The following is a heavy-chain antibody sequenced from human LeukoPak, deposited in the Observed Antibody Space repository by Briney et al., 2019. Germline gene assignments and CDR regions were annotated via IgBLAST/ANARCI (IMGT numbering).Heavy chain of an antibody. V-gene: IGHV4-4*07. CDR1: GGSISSYY. CDR3: AGGGATAPRGYYYYYGMDV. CDR2: IYTSGST. D-gene: IGHD1-26*01. J-gene: IGHJ6*02. Sequence: SETLSLTCTVSGGSISSYYWSWIRQPAGKGLEWIGRIYTSGSTNYNPSLKSRVTMSVDTSKNQFSLKLSSVTAAATAVYYCAGGGATAPRGYYYYYGMDVWGQGTTVTVSS.